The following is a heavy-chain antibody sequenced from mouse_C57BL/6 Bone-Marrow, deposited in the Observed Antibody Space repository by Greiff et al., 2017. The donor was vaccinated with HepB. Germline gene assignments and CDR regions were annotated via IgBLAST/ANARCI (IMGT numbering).Heavy chain of an antibody. D-gene: IGHD1-1*01. CDR1: GYSITSGYY. CDR3: ARGGSSSLYAMDY. J-gene: IGHJ4*01. CDR2: ISYDGSN. V-gene: IGHV3-6*01. Sequence: EVHLVESGPGLVKPSQSLSLTCSVTGYSITSGYYWNWIRQFPGNTLEWMGYISYDGSNNYNPSLKNRISITRDTSKNQFFLKLNPVTTEDTATYYCARGGSSSLYAMDYWGQGTSVTVSS.